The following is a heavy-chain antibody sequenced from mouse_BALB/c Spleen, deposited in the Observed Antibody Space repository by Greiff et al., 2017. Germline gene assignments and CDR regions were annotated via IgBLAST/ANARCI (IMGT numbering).Heavy chain of an antibody. D-gene: IGHD2-14*01. V-gene: IGHV8-12*01. J-gene: IGHJ4*01. CDR2: IYWDDDK. CDR3: ARGRSRYDGSYYAMDY. Sequence: QVTLKVSGPGILQPSQTLSLTCSFSGFSLSTSGMGVSWIRQPSGKGLEWLAHIYWDDDKRYNPSLKSRLTISKDTSRNQVFLKITSVDTADTATYYCARGRSRYDGSYYAMDYWGQGTSVTVSS. CDR1: GFSLSTSGMG.